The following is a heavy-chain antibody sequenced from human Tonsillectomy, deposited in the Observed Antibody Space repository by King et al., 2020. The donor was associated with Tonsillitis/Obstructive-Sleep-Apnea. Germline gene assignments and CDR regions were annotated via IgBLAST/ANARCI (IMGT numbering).Heavy chain of an antibody. CDR1: GGSISSGGYY. V-gene: IGHV4-31*03. CDR3: ARMGVGRRGPLGFGPTRFDY. J-gene: IGHJ4*02. Sequence: QLQESGPGLVKPSQTLSLTCTVSGGSISSGGYYWSWIRQHPGKGLEWIGYIYYSGSTYYNPSLKSRVTISVDTSKNQFPLNLSSVTAADTAVYYCARMGVGRRGPLGFGPTRFDYWGQGTLVTVSS. D-gene: IGHD3-10*01. CDR2: IYYSGST.